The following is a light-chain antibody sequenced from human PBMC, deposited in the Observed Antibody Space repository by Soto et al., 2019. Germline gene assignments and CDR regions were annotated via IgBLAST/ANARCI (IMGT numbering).Light chain of an antibody. Sequence: EIVMTQSPATLSVSPGERATLSCRASQSISSNLAWYQQKPGQAPRLLMFRTSSRATGFPARFSGSGSGTEFTLTISGLQPDDFASYYCQQYNTYFSLTFGGGTKVDIK. CDR3: QQYNTYFSLT. CDR1: QSISSN. V-gene: IGKV3-15*01. J-gene: IGKJ4*01. CDR2: RTS.